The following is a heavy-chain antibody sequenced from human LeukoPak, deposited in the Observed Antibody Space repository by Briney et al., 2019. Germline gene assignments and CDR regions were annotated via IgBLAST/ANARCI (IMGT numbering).Heavy chain of an antibody. CDR1: GFTFSSYA. D-gene: IGHD3-16*02. CDR2: ISSSGGST. J-gene: IGHJ4*02. CDR3: AKGWGSYGSGNFDY. V-gene: IGHV3-23*01. Sequence: PGGSLRLSSAASGFTFSSYAMSWVRQAPGKGLEWVSTISSSGGSTYYADSVKGRFTISRDNSKNTLYLQMNSLRAEDSALYYCAKGWGSYGSGNFDYWGQGTLVTVSS.